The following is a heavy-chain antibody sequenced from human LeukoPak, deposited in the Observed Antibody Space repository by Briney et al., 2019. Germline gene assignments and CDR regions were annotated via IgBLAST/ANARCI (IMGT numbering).Heavy chain of an antibody. D-gene: IGHD2-15*01. J-gene: IGHJ4*02. CDR2: ISGSGGST. V-gene: IGHV3-23*01. CDR3: ATTPDIVVVVAATSDY. Sequence: GGSLRLSCAASGFTFSSYAMSWVCQAPGKGLEWVSAISGSGGSTYYADSVKGRFTISRDNSKNTLYLQMNSLRAEDTAVYYCATTPDIVVVVAATSDYWGQGTLVTVSS. CDR1: GFTFSSYA.